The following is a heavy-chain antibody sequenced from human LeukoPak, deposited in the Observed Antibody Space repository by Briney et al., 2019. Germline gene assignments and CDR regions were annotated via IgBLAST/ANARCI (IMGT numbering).Heavy chain of an antibody. J-gene: IGHJ3*02. Sequence: KTGESLKISCKDSGYSFTNYWIGWVRQMPGKGLEWMGIIYPGDSDTRYSPSFQGQVTISVDKSISTAFLQWSSLKASDTAVYYCARHLGWCNNTSGCDDESDAFDIWGQGTMVTVSS. CDR1: GYSFTNYW. CDR3: ARHLGWCNNTSGCDDESDAFDI. D-gene: IGHD2-2*01. CDR2: IYPGDSDT. V-gene: IGHV5-51*01.